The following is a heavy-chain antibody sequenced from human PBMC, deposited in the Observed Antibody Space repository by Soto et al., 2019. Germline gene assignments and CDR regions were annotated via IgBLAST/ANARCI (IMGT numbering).Heavy chain of an antibody. CDR2: IYYSGST. D-gene: IGHD3-3*01. Sequence: SETLSLTCTVSGGSISSYYWSWIRQPPGKGLEWIGYIYYSGSTIYNRALKSRVTISVDTSKNQFSLKLSSVTAADTAVYYCARERSYYDFWSGYSVGWFDPWGQGTLVTVSS. CDR1: GGSISSYY. J-gene: IGHJ5*02. V-gene: IGHV4-59*01. CDR3: ARERSYYDFWSGYSVGWFDP.